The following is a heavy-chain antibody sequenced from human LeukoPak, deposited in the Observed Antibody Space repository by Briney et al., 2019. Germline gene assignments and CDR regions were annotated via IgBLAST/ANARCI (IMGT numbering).Heavy chain of an antibody. Sequence: KPSETLSVTCTVSGGSISSYYWSWIRQPAGKGLEWIGRVYRTGNTNYNPSLQSRVTMSVDTSKNQISLRLRSVTAADTAVYFCARDDFEYSVHYGMDVWGQGTAVTVSS. CDR1: GGSISSYY. D-gene: IGHD3-9*01. V-gene: IGHV4-4*07. CDR2: VYRTGNT. J-gene: IGHJ6*02. CDR3: ARDDFEYSVHYGMDV.